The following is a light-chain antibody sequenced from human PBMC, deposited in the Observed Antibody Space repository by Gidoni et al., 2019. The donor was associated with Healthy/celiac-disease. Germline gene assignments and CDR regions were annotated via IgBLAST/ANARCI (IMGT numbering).Light chain of an antibody. Sequence: QSALTQPAAVSGAPGQSITISCTGTSRDVGGYNYVAWYQPHPGKAPKLMIYEVSNRPSGVSNLFSGSKSGNTASLTISGLQAEDEADYYCSSYTSSSVVFGGGTKLTVL. CDR1: SRDVGGYNY. J-gene: IGLJ2*01. V-gene: IGLV2-14*01. CDR2: EVS. CDR3: SSYTSSSVV.